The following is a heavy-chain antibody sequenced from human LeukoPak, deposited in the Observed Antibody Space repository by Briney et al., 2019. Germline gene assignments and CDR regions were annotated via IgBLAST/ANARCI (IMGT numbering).Heavy chain of an antibody. Sequence: ASVKLSCKASGYTFTSYGISWLRQAPGQGLEWMGWISAYNGNTNYAQKLQGRVTMTTDTSTSTAYMELRSLRSDDTAVYYCASGGLDYYYYYTDVWGKGTTVTVSS. D-gene: IGHD2-15*01. CDR1: GYTFTSYG. CDR2: ISAYNGNT. CDR3: ASGGLDYYYYYTDV. J-gene: IGHJ6*03. V-gene: IGHV1-18*01.